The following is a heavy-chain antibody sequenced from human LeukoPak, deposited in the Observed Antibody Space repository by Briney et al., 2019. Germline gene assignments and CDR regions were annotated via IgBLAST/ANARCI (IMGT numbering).Heavy chain of an antibody. D-gene: IGHD2-2*01. CDR1: GGSLSGFH. CDR3: ARRNLVVVPAANRAYSYMDV. V-gene: IGHV4-34*01. J-gene: IGHJ6*03. Sequence: SETLSLTCALYGGSLSGFHWTWIRQPPGKGLEWIGEITHSGNTNYNPSLKSRVTMSLDTSKTQFSLKLSSVTAADTAVYYCARRNLVVVPAANRAYSYMDVWGKGTTVTVSS. CDR2: ITHSGNT.